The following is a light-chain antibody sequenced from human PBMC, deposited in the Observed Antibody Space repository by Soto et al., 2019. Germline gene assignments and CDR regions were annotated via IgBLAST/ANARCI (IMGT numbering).Light chain of an antibody. V-gene: IGLV2-11*01. Sequence: QSALTQPRSESGSPGQSVTISCTGTSSDVGGYNYVSWYQQHPGKAPKVMIYDVSERPSGVPDRFSGSKSGNTASLTISGLQAEDEADYYCCSYAGSPRYVFGTGTKVTLL. CDR1: SSDVGGYNY. CDR2: DVS. J-gene: IGLJ1*01. CDR3: CSYAGSPRYV.